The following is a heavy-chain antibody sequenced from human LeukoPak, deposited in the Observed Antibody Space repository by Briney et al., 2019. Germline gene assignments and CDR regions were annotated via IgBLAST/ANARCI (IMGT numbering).Heavy chain of an antibody. CDR3: ARRPRGYALDV. V-gene: IGHV3-30*04. Sequence: GGSLRLSCTASGFTFRDYAFDWVRQAPGKGLEWVALISTDSINKYYADSVAGRFTVSRDDSNNTLFLHLDTLKTEDTAVYFCARRPRGYALDVWGQGTMVTVS. J-gene: IGHJ3*01. CDR2: ISTDSINK. CDR1: GFTFRDYA.